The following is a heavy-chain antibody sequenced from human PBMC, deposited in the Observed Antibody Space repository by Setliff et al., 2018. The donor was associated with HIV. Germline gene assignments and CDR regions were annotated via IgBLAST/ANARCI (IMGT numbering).Heavy chain of an antibody. D-gene: IGHD3-10*01. V-gene: IGHV3-33*01. CDR3: ARDVHRGGEIDY. CDR1: GFPFSLFG. Sequence: PGGSLRLSCAASGFPFSLFGMHWVRQAPGQGLEWVSVIWPDGNSEYYADSVKGRFTISRDNSKNTVYLQMNSLRVEDTAVYYCARDVHRGGEIDYWGQGTLVTVSS. CDR2: IWPDGNSE. J-gene: IGHJ4*02.